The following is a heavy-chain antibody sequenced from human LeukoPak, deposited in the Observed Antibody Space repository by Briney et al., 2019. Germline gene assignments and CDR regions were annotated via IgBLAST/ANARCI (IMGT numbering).Heavy chain of an antibody. CDR1: GGSISSYY. CDR2: IYYSGST. D-gene: IGHD6-13*01. CDR3: ARLYSSSWYNWFDP. V-gene: IGHV4-59*01. Sequence: SETLSLTCTVSGGSISSYYWSWIRQPPGKGLEWIGYIYYSGSTNYNPSLKSRVTISIDTSKNQLSLKLSSVTAADTAVYYCARLYSSSWYNWFDPWGQGTLVTVSS. J-gene: IGHJ5*02.